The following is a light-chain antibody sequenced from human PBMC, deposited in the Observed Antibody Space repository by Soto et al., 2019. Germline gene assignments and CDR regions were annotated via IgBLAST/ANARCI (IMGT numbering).Light chain of an antibody. Sequence: EIVLTXSPVTLXXXXXXVSXXSCRSSQTASSYLAWYQQKPGQAPRLLIYDASNRATGIPARFSGSGSGTDFTLTISSLQSEDFAVYYCQQYNTWPPITFGQGTRLEIK. CDR2: DAS. CDR1: QTASSY. V-gene: IGKV3-11*01. J-gene: IGKJ5*01. CDR3: QQYNTWPPIT.